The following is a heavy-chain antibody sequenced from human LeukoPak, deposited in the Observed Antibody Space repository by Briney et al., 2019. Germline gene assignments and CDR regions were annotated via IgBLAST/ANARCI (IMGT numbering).Heavy chain of an antibody. CDR1: GYSFTSYW. J-gene: IGHJ6*02. CDR3: ASQSITMVRGVNPNYYYYGMDV. V-gene: IGHV5-10-1*01. Sequence: PGESLKISCKGSGYSFTSYWISWVRQMPGKGLEWMGRIDPSDSYTNYSPSFQGHVTISADKSISTAYLQWSSLKASDTATYYCASQSITMVRGVNPNYYYYGMDVWGQGTTVTVSS. D-gene: IGHD3-10*01. CDR2: IDPSDSYT.